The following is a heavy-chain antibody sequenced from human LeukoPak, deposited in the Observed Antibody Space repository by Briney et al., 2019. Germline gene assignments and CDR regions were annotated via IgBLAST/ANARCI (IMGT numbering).Heavy chain of an antibody. CDR2: ISSSGSTI. CDR3: ARVARPDYDFWSGYCVGAFDY. D-gene: IGHD3-3*01. V-gene: IGHV3-11*04. J-gene: IGHJ4*02. CDR1: GFTFSDYY. Sequence: PGGSLRLSCAASGFTFSDYYMSWIRQAPGKGLEWVSYISSSGSTIYYADSVKGRFTISRDNAKNSLYLQMNSLRAEDTAVYYCARVARPDYDFWSGYCVGAFDYWGQGTLVTVSS.